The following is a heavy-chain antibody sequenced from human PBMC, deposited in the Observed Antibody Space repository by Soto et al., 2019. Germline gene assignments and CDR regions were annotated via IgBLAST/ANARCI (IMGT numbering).Heavy chain of an antibody. CDR1: GYTFTSYG. J-gene: IGHJ4*02. D-gene: IGHD6-13*01. V-gene: IGHV1-18*04. CDR2: ISAYNGNT. Sequence: QVQLVQSGAEVKKPGASVKVSCKASGYTFTSYGISWVRQAPGQGLEWMGWISAYNGNTNYAQKLQGRVTMTTNTSTSTAYMELRSLRSDDTAVYYCARDRNTYSSRLPSDYWGQGTLVTVSS. CDR3: ARDRNTYSSRLPSDY.